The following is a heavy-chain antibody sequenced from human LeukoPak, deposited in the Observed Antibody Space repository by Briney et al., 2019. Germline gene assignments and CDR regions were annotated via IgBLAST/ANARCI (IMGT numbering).Heavy chain of an antibody. D-gene: IGHD3-16*01. V-gene: IGHV5-51*01. J-gene: IGHJ5*02. Sequence: GESLKISCKGSGYKFSTYWIGWVRQMPGKGLEWMGIIYPGDYDTRYSPSFRGQVTISVDKSISTAYLQWSSLKASDTAMYYCARDRTLSGPWGQGTLVTVSS. CDR3: ARDRTLSGP. CDR1: GYKFSTYW. CDR2: IYPGDYDT.